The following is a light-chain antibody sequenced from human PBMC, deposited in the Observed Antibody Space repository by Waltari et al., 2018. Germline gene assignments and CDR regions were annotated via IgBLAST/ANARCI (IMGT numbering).Light chain of an antibody. J-gene: IGKJ2*01. Sequence: EIVLTQSPETLSLSLGERATLSCRASQIVGSGYLAWYKQIPGQSPRLLIYGASIRATGVPNRLTGSVSATDFTLTINSLEPDDFAMYYCHQYGNSPYTFGQWTNLQIK. CDR2: GAS. CDR3: HQYGNSPYT. V-gene: IGKV3-20*01. CDR1: QIVGSGY.